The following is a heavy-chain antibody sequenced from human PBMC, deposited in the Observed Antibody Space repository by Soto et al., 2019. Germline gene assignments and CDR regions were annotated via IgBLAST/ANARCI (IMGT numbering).Heavy chain of an antibody. D-gene: IGHD2-15*01. Sequence: QVQLQESGPGLVKPSDTLSLTCAVSGYSISSSNWWGWIRQPPGKGLEWIGYIYYSGSTYYTPSLKSRVTMSVDTSKNQFSLKLSSVTAVDTAVYYCARGAGSCSGGSCYRWFAPWGQGTLVTVSS. CDR1: GYSISSSNW. CDR3: ARGAGSCSGGSCYRWFAP. V-gene: IGHV4-28*03. J-gene: IGHJ5*02. CDR2: IYYSGST.